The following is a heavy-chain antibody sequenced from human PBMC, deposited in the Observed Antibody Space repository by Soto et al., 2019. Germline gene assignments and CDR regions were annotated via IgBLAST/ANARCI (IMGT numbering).Heavy chain of an antibody. CDR2: IYYSGST. Sequence: QVQLQESGPGLVKPSQTLSLTCTVSGGSISSGGYYWSWIRQHPGKGLEWIGYIYYSGSTYYNPPLKSRVTISVDTSKNQFSLKLSSVTAADTAVYYCARGGWGREVGWFDPWGQGTLVTVSS. V-gene: IGHV4-31*03. D-gene: IGHD2-21*02. CDR1: GGSISSGGYY. J-gene: IGHJ5*02. CDR3: ARGGWGREVGWFDP.